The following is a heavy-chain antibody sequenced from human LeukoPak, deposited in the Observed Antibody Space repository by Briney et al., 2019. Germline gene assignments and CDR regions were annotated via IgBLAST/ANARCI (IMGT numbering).Heavy chain of an antibody. J-gene: IGHJ4*02. CDR1: GFTFSSYN. D-gene: IGHD3-10*01. CDR3: ASNDGSGSLSFGF. V-gene: IGHV3-21*01. Sequence: PGGSLRLSCAASGFTFSSYNMNWVRQAPGKGLEWVSSISSSTIYIYYAGSVKGRFTISRDNAKNTLYLQMNSLRAEDTAIYYCASNDGSGSLSFGFWGQGTLVTVSS. CDR2: ISSSTIYI.